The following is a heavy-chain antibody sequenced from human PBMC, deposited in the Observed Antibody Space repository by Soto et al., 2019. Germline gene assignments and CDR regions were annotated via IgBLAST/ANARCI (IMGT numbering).Heavy chain of an antibody. CDR3: AKLAGELLWIDGHRYYFDY. J-gene: IGHJ4*02. CDR2: ISSSSSTI. Sequence: GGSLRLSCAASGFTFSSYSMNWVRQAPGKGLEWVSYISSSSSTIYYADSVKGRFTISRDNAKNTLYLQMNSLRAEDTAVYYCAKLAGELLWIDGHRYYFDYWGQGTLVTVPQ. D-gene: IGHD3-10*01. V-gene: IGHV3-48*01. CDR1: GFTFSSYS.